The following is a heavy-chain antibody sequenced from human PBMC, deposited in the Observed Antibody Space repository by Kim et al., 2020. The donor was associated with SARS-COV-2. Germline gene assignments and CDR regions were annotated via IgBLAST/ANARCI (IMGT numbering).Heavy chain of an antibody. CDR3: AREESPLLPHPYYYGMDV. Sequence: ASVKVSCKASGYTFTSYYMHWVRQAPGQGLEWMGIINPSGGSTSYAQKFQGRVTMTRDTSTSTVYMELSSLRSEDTAVYYCAREESPLLPHPYYYGMDVWGQGTTVTVSS. CDR2: INPSGGST. D-gene: IGHD1-26*01. V-gene: IGHV1-46*01. J-gene: IGHJ6*02. CDR1: GYTFTSYY.